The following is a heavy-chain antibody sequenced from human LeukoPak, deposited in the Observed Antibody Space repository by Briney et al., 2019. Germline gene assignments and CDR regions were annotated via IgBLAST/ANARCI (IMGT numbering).Heavy chain of an antibody. CDR1: GFTFSSYS. CDR2: ISSSSYI. CDR3: AKDHSSGWYWGRMALYYYGMDV. D-gene: IGHD6-19*01. V-gene: IGHV3-21*04. J-gene: IGHJ6*02. Sequence: GGSLRLSCAASGFTFSSYSMNWVRQAPGKGLEWVSSISSSSYIYYADSVKGRFTISRDNSKNTLYLQMNSLRAEDTAVYYCAKDHSSGWYWGRMALYYYGMDVWGQGTTVTVSS.